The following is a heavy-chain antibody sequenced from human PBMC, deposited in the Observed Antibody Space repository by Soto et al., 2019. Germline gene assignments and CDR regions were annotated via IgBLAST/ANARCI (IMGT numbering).Heavy chain of an antibody. CDR3: ARVEYCTNGVCYAPSAFDI. J-gene: IGHJ3*02. CDR1: GFTFSSYW. V-gene: IGHV3-7*01. Sequence: GGSLRLSCAASGFTFSSYWMSWVRQAPGKGLEWVANIKQDGSEKYYVDSVKGRFTISRDNAKNSLYLQMNSLRAEDPAVYYCARVEYCTNGVCYAPSAFDIWGQWTMVTVSS. CDR2: IKQDGSEK. D-gene: IGHD2-8*01.